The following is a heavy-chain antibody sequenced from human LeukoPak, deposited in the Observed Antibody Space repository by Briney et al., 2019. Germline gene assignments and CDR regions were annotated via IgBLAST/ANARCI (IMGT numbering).Heavy chain of an antibody. D-gene: IGHD2-15*01. Sequence: SETLSLTCTVSGGSISIYYGSWIREPAGKALGGLGGIDTCGRTNYNPFLNSPVTNSVDTSKNQFSLKLSSVTAADTAVYYCARGLELLDYYVDVWGNGTTVTVSS. CDR1: GGSISIYY. J-gene: IGHJ6*03. V-gene: IGHV4-4*07. CDR2: IDTCGRT. CDR3: ARGLELLDYYVDV.